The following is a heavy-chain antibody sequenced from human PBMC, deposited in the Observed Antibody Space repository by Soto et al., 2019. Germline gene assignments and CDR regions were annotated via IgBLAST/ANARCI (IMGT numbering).Heavy chain of an antibody. Sequence: QVQLQESGPGLVKPSETLSLTCTVSGGSISSYYWSWIRQPPGKGLEWIGYIYYSGSTNYNPSLKSRVPISVDTSKNQFPLKLSSVTAADTAVYYGARRYQVGTVWFDPWGQGTLVTVSS. CDR2: IYYSGST. CDR3: ARRYQVGTVWFDP. CDR1: GGSISSYY. V-gene: IGHV4-59*08. D-gene: IGHD2-2*01. J-gene: IGHJ5*02.